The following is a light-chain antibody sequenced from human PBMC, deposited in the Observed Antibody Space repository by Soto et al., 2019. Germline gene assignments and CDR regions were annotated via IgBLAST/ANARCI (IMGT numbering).Light chain of an antibody. V-gene: IGLV1-44*01. J-gene: IGLJ3*02. CDR3: AAWDDSLNGQV. CDR1: SSNIGSNT. CDR2: RNN. Sequence: QSVLTQPPSASGTPGQRVTISCAGSSSNIGSNTVNWYQQLPGTAPKLLIYRNNQRPSGGPDRSAGSKSGTSASLAISGLPSEDEADYYCAAWDDSLNGQVFSGGTKLTVL.